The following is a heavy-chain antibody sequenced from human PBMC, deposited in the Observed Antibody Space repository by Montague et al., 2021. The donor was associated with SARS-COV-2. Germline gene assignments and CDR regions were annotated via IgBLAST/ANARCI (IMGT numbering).Heavy chain of an antibody. CDR1: GFTFSSYA. V-gene: IGHV3-30-3*01. Sequence: SLRLSCAASGFTFSSYAMHWVRQAPGKGLEWVAVISYDGSNKYYADSVKGRFTISRDNSKNTLYLQMNSLSAEDTAVYYCARDRIGLRLGELSLREGYYGMDVWGQGTTVTVSS. D-gene: IGHD3-16*02. CDR2: ISYDGSNK. CDR3: ARDRIGLRLGELSLREGYYGMDV. J-gene: IGHJ6*02.